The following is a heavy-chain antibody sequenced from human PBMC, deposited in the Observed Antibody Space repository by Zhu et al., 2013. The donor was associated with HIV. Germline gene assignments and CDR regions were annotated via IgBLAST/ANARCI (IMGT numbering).Heavy chain of an antibody. Sequence: VQLQESGPGLVKPSETLSLTCTVSGGSISSSYWNWIRQPPGKGLEWIGYIYYSGYTNYNPSLKSRVTISVDTSKNQFSLKLSSVTAADTAVYYCARLPTYGHFDYWGQGTLVTVSS. V-gene: IGHV4-59*01. CDR1: GGSISSSY. J-gene: IGHJ4*02. CDR2: IYYSGYT. D-gene: IGHD4-17*01. CDR3: ARLPTYGHFDY.